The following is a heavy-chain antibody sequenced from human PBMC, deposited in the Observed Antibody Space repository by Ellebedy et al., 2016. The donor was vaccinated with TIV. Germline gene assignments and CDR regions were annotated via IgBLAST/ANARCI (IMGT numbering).Heavy chain of an antibody. Sequence: AASVKVSCKASGYTFTSYSMHWVRQAPGPGLEWMGIINPSGGSTSYAQKFQGRVTMTRDTSTSTVYMELSSLRSEDTAVYYCAREEQLVFGYWGQGTLVTVSS. J-gene: IGHJ4*02. CDR2: INPSGGST. CDR1: GYTFTSYS. D-gene: IGHD6-6*01. CDR3: AREEQLVFGY. V-gene: IGHV1-46*01.